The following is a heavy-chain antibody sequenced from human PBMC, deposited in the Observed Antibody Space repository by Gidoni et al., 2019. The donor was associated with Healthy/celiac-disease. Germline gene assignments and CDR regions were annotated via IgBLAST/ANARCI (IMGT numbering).Heavy chain of an antibody. CDR1: AFTIDDDA. CDR3: AKDIYPVVVPAAMGDAFDI. J-gene: IGHJ3*02. V-gene: IGHV3-9*01. CDR2: IRGNSGSR. Sequence: VQLVESVGGLLQPGRSLRHYCGASAFTIDDDAMHCVRQAHGKGLGCVAGIRGNSGSRGYADSVKGRFTISRDNAKNSLYLQMNSLRAEDTALYYCAKDIYPVVVPAAMGDAFDIWGQGTMVTVSS. D-gene: IGHD2-2*01.